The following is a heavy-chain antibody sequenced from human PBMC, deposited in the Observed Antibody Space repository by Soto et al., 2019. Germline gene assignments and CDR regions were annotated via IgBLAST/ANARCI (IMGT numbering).Heavy chain of an antibody. D-gene: IGHD1-26*01. J-gene: IGHJ4*02. V-gene: IGHV4-34*01. Sequence: PSETLSLTCAVYGGSFSGYYWSWIRQPPGKGLEWIGEINHSGSTNYNPSLKSRVTISVDTSKNQFSLKLSSVTAADTAVYYCARDSSGSYYYFDYWGQGTLVTVSS. CDR1: GGSFSGYY. CDR2: INHSGST. CDR3: ARDSSGSYYYFDY.